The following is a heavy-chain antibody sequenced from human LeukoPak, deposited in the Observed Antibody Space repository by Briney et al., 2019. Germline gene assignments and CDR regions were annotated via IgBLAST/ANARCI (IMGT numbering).Heavy chain of an antibody. CDR2: IYYSGST. CDR1: GGSISSGDYY. J-gene: IGHJ4*02. Sequence: PSQTLSLTCTVSGGSISSGDYYWSWIRQPPGKGLEWIGYIYYSGSTYYNPSLKSRVTISVDTSKNQFSLKLSSVTAADTAVYYCANLYGDTIKFDYWGQGTLVTVST. CDR3: ANLYGDTIKFDY. D-gene: IGHD4-17*01. V-gene: IGHV4-30-4*01.